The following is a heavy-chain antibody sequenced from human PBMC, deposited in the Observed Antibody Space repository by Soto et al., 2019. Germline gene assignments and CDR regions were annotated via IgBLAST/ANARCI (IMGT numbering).Heavy chain of an antibody. Sequence: PGGSLRLSCTASGFTFSSYGMHWVRQAPGKGLEWVAVISYDGSNKYYADSVKGRFSISRDNSKNTLYLQMSSLKPEDTAVYYCAKGLGEEGLLGEFYYDTSHFDYWGQGTLVTVSP. J-gene: IGHJ4*02. V-gene: IGHV3-30*18. D-gene: IGHD3-22*01. CDR3: AKGLGEEGLLGEFYYDTSHFDY. CDR1: GFTFSSYG. CDR2: ISYDGSNK.